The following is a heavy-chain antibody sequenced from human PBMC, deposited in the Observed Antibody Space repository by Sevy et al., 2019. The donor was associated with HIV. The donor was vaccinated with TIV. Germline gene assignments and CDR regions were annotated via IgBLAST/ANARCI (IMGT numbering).Heavy chain of an antibody. Sequence: GGSLRLSCATSGFIFSNYAMHWIRQAPGKGLEWVAVIWYDGTGIYYADSVQGRFTISRDNSKNTLYLQMNSLRVEDTAVYYCARYWGRDGHSIDYWGQGTLVTVSS. CDR3: ARYWGRDGHSIDY. CDR2: IWYDGTGI. J-gene: IGHJ4*02. V-gene: IGHV3-33*01. D-gene: IGHD3-16*01. CDR1: GFIFSNYA.